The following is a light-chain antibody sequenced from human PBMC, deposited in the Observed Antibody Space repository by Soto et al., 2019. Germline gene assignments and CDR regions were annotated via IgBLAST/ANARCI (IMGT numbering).Light chain of an antibody. CDR1: QSISTY. CDR2: AAY. V-gene: IGKV1-39*01. Sequence: DIQMTQSPSSLSASVGDRVTITCRASQSISTYLNWYQQRPGKAPKPLISAAYSLRSGVPSRFSGSGSGTDFALTISSLAPEDFATYYCQQSYSTPYTFGQGTKLDIK. J-gene: IGKJ2*01. CDR3: QQSYSTPYT.